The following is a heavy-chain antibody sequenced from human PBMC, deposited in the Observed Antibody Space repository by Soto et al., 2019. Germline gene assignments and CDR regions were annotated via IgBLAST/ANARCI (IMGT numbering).Heavy chain of an antibody. Sequence: SETLSLTCTVSGGSISSSSYYWGWIRQPPGKGLEWIGSIYYSGSTYYNPSLKSRVTISVDTSKNQFSLKLSSVTAADTAVYYCATNYSDPGSGWYWAFDLWGQGTMVTVSS. D-gene: IGHD6-19*01. CDR2: IYYSGST. J-gene: IGHJ3*01. CDR1: GGSISSSSYY. CDR3: ATNYSDPGSGWYWAFDL. V-gene: IGHV4-39*01.